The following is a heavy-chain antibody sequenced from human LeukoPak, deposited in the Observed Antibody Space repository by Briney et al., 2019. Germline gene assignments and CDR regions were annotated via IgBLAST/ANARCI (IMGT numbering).Heavy chain of an antibody. CDR1: GGTFSSYA. CDR2: IIPIFGTA. Sequence: SVKVSCKASGGTFSSYAISWVRQAPGQGLEWMGGIIPIFGTANYAQKFQGRVTITADESTSTAYMELSSLRSEDTAVYYCARDRDTAMVTYDAFDIWGQGTMVTVSS. V-gene: IGHV1-69*13. CDR3: ARDRDTAMVTYDAFDI. J-gene: IGHJ3*02. D-gene: IGHD5-18*01.